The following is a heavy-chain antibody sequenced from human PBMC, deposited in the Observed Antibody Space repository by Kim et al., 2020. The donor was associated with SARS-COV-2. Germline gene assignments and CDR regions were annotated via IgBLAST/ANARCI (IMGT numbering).Heavy chain of an antibody. J-gene: IGHJ4*02. V-gene: IGHV5-10-1*01. Sequence: YSPSFQGHVTISADKSISTAYLQWSSLKASDTAMYYCARDLLPYSSSSDYWGQGTLVTVSS. CDR3: ARDLLPYSSSSDY. D-gene: IGHD6-6*01.